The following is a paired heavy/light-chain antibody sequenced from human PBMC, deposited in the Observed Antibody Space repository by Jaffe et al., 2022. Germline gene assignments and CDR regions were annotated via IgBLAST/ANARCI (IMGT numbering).Light chain of an antibody. CDR3: QQYYVDPLT. CDR1: QSVLYSPNNKNY. J-gene: IGKJ3*01. Sequence: DIVMTQSPDSLAVSLGERATINCKSSQSVLYSPNNKNYLAWYQQKPGQPPKLLIYWGSMRESGVPDRFSGSGSGTDFTLTISSLQAADVAVYYCQQYYVDPLTFGPGTKVDIK. V-gene: IGKV4-1*01. CDR2: WGS.
Heavy chain of an antibody. J-gene: IGHJ4*02. D-gene: IGHD3-3*01. CDR3: AHRRGDGNNSPFDY. V-gene: IGHV2-5*02. CDR1: GFSLTTSGEG. CDR2: IYWDDDK. Sequence: QITLRESGPTLVKPTQTLTLTCTFSGFSLTTSGEGVDWIRQPPGKALEWLALIYWDDDKRYSPSLKSRLTITKDTSKKQVVLTMTNMDPVDTATYYCAHRRGDGNNSPFDYWGQGTLVTVSS.